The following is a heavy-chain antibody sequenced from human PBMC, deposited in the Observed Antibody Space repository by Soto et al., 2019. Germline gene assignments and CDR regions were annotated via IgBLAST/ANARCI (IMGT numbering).Heavy chain of an antibody. CDR1: GGSISSGGYS. D-gene: IGHD2-2*01. V-gene: IGHV4-30-2*01. CDR3: ARAECTSCYGFQY. Sequence: SETLSLTCAVSGGSISSGGYSWSWIRQPPGKGLEWIGYIYHSGSTYYNPSLKSRVTISVDRSKNQFSLKLSSVTAEDTAVYYCARAECTSCYGFQYWAQGTLVTVSS. CDR2: IYHSGST. J-gene: IGHJ1*01.